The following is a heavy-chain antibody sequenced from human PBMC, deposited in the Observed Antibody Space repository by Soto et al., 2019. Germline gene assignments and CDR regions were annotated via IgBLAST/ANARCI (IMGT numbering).Heavy chain of an antibody. CDR3: ARHVYNCRGGYFDH. D-gene: IGHD1-1*01. CDR1: GVTVSSNY. V-gene: IGHV3-66*04. Sequence: EVQLVESGGGLVQPGGSLRLSCAASGVTVSSNYMSWVRQAPGKGLEWVSVIYSGGSTYYADSVKGRFTISRDNSKNTLYAQMNRRRAEDTAVYYWARHVYNCRGGYFDHMGQGTLVT. CDR2: IYSGGST. J-gene: IGHJ4*02.